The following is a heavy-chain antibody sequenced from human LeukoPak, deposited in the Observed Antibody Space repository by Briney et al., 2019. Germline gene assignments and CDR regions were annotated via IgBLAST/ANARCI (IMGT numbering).Heavy chain of an antibody. D-gene: IGHD5-12*01. V-gene: IGHV1-69*05. CDR3: PRDLYAYDPSTGPWDWFDR. Sequence: GASVKVSCKASGGTFSRYAISCVRQAPGQGLEWMGGIIPLFDTANYAQKFQGRVTITTDESTSTAYMELSSLRSEDTAVYYCPRDLYAYDPSTGPWDWFDRWGQGTLVTVSS. J-gene: IGHJ5*02. CDR2: IIPLFDTA. CDR1: GGTFSRYA.